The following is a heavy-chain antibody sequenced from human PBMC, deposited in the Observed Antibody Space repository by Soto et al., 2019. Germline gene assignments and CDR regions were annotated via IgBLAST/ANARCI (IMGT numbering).Heavy chain of an antibody. CDR1: GFTFSDHD. D-gene: IGHD2-21*01. Sequence: EMQLVESGGDLVQPGGSLRLSCAASGFTFSDHDMDWVRQAPGKGLEWVGRSGSKANSYRTQYAASVKGRFAISRDDSKNSLYLQMNSLQTEDPAMYYRGRNAYMHGTDVWGRGTTVTVSS. CDR3: GRNAYMHGTDV. J-gene: IGHJ6*02. V-gene: IGHV3-72*01. CDR2: SGSKANSYRT.